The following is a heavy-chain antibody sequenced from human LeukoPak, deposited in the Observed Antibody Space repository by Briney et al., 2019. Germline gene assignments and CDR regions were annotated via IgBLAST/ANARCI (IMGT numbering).Heavy chain of an antibody. CDR2: IYYSGST. Sequence: PSETLSLTCTVSGGSISSGDYYWSWTRQPPGKGLEWIGYIYYSGSTYYNPSPKSRVTISVDTSKNQFSLKLSSVTAADTAVYYCARGWFGELLYDPLHFDYWGQGTLVTVSS. CDR1: GGSISSGDYY. J-gene: IGHJ4*02. CDR3: ARGWFGELLYDPLHFDY. V-gene: IGHV4-30-4*01. D-gene: IGHD3-10*01.